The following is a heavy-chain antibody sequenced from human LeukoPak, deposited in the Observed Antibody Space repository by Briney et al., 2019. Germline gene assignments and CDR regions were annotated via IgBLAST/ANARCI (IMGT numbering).Heavy chain of an antibody. CDR3: VRHYYYNMGV. CDR2: MYYSEST. J-gene: IGHJ6*03. D-gene: IGHD3-10*01. CDR1: GGSISSHY. Sequence: SETLSLTCTVSGGSISSHYWSWIRQPPGKGLEWIGYMYYSESTNYNPSLKSRVSISVDTSKNQVSLRLSSVTAADTAVYYCVRHYYYNMGVWGIGATVTVSS. V-gene: IGHV4-59*11.